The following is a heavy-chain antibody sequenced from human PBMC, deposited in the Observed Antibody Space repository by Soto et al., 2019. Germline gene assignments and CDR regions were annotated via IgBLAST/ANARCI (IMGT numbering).Heavy chain of an antibody. V-gene: IGHV1-69*02. D-gene: IGHD4-17*01. CDR3: PTGRWSGDDFDI. J-gene: IGHJ3*02. CDR2: IIPMLGIA. Sequence: QVQLVQSGAEVKKPGSSVKVSCKDSGGTFSTYSMFWVRQAPGQGLEWMGRIIPMLGIANHAQRFQDRVTITATKSTATAHMELSSLRSADTSLYCYPTGRWSGDDFDILGLGTMVTVSS. CDR1: GGTFSTYS.